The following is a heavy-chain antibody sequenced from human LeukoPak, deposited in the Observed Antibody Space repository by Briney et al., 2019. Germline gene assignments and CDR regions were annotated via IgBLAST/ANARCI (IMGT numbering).Heavy chain of an antibody. CDR2: IYSGGST. CDR1: GFTVSSNY. D-gene: IGHD3-10*01. Sequence: GGSLRLSCAASGFTVSSNYMSWVRQAPGKGLEWVSVIYSGGSTYYADSVKGRFTISRDNSKNTLYLQMNSLRAEDTAVYYCARAPPQYYYGSGSVYFDYWGQGTLVTVSS. CDR3: ARAPPQYYYGSGSVYFDY. V-gene: IGHV3-53*01. J-gene: IGHJ4*02.